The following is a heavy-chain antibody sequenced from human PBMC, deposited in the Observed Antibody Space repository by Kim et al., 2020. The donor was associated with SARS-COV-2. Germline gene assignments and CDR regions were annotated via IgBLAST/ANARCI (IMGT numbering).Heavy chain of an antibody. J-gene: IGHJ4*02. CDR3: ARVPQQPSRRNNHFDY. Sequence: KLQGRVTMTTDTSTSTAYMELRSLRSDDTAVYYCARVPQQPSRRNNHFDYWGQGTLVTVSS. V-gene: IGHV1-18*01. D-gene: IGHD6-13*01.